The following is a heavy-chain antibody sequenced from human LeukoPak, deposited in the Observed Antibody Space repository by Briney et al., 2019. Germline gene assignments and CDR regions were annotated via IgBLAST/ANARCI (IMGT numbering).Heavy chain of an antibody. J-gene: IGHJ6*02. CDR3: ARDRPRRNGMDV. CDR1: GFTFSSYA. Sequence: GWSLRLSCAASGFTFSSYAMHWVRQAPGKGLEWVAVISYDGSNKYYADSVKGRFTISRDNSKNTLYLQMNSLRAEDTAVYYCARDRPRRNGMDVWGQGTTVTVSS. CDR2: ISYDGSNK. V-gene: IGHV3-30-3*01.